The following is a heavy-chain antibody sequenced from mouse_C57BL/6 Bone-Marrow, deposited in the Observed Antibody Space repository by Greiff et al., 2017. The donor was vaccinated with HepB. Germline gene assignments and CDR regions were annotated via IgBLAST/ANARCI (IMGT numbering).Heavy chain of an antibody. CDR3: ARKGYDLYYYAMDY. CDR1: GFSFTSYG. CDR2: ICSGGST. J-gene: IGHJ4*01. Sequence: VMLVESGPGLVQPSQSLSITCTVSGFSFTSYGVHWVRQSPGKGLEWLGVICSGGSTDYNAAFISRLSISKDNSKSQVFFKMNSLQADDTAIYYCARKGYDLYYYAMDYWGQGTSVTVSS. V-gene: IGHV2-2*01. D-gene: IGHD2-2*01.